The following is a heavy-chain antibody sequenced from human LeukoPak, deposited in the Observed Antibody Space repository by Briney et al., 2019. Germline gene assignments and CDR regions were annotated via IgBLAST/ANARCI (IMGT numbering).Heavy chain of an antibody. D-gene: IGHD4-23*01. J-gene: IGHJ2*01. V-gene: IGHV5-51*01. Sequence: GESLKISCEGSGYIFTNNWIGWVRQMPGKGLEWMWIIYPGDSDTTYSPSFQGQVTISVDKSINTAYLQWSSLKASDTAMYYCARHGGYGGNSDWYFDLWGRGTLVTVSS. CDR1: GYIFTNNW. CDR3: ARHGGYGGNSDWYFDL. CDR2: IYPGDSDT.